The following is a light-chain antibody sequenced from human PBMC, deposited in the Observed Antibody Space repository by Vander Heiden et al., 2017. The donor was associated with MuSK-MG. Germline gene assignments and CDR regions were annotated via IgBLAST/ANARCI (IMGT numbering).Light chain of an antibody. J-gene: IGLJ3*02. Sequence: NLVLTQPHSVSDSPGKTLTISCTLSTGRCATHYEQCYQQRHGISPHTIIYEDNKRPSGFPFRFSGSSDSSSYSVSLTISGLQTEDKADYYCQSYDDRSQVFGGGTKL. CDR1: TGRCATHY. V-gene: IGLV6-57*01. CDR3: QSYDDRSQV. CDR2: EDN.